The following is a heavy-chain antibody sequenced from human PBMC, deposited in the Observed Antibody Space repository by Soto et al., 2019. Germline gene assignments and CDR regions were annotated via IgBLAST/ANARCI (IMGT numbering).Heavy chain of an antibody. Sequence: QVQLQESGPGLVKPSQTLSLTCTVSGGSISSGGYYWSWIRQHPGKGLEWIGYIYYSGSTYYNPTLKSRVTISVDASKKQFPLKLSSVTAADTAVYYCARTGYCSSTSCYGTYYFDYWGQGTLVTVSS. D-gene: IGHD2-2*01. J-gene: IGHJ4*02. CDR1: GGSISSGGYY. CDR3: ARTGYCSSTSCYGTYYFDY. V-gene: IGHV4-31*03. CDR2: IYYSGST.